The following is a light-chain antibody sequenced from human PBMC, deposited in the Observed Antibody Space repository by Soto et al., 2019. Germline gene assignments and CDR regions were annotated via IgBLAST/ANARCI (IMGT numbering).Light chain of an antibody. Sequence: EIVLTQSPGTLSLSPGEIATLSCRASQSVTNSYLAGYQQKPGQAPRLFIYDASRRATGIPDRFSGSGSGTDFTLTISRLQPEDFAVYYCQQYGRSLTFGGGTKVEIK. CDR1: QSVTNSY. V-gene: IGKV3-20*01. J-gene: IGKJ4*01. CDR3: QQYGRSLT. CDR2: DAS.